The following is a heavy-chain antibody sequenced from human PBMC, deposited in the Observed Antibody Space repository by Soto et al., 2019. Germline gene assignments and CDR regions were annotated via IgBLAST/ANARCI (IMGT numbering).Heavy chain of an antibody. V-gene: IGHV1-3*01. CDR1: GYTFTSYA. D-gene: IGHD5-18*01. Sequence: ASVKVSCKASGYTFTSYAMHWVRQAPGQRLEWMGWINAGNGNTKYSQKFQGRVTITRDTSASTAYMELSSLRSEDTAVYYCARGFFSLVDTTMVLYWGQGTLVTVSS. J-gene: IGHJ4*02. CDR2: INAGNGNT. CDR3: ARGFFSLVDTTMVLY.